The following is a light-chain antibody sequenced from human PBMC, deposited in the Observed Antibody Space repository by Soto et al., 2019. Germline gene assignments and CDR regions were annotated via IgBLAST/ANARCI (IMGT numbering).Light chain of an antibody. CDR2: EVT. J-gene: IGLJ2*01. CDR3: SSYIAASTLDVV. CDR1: SSDGNS. Sequence: QSVLTQPASVFGSPGRSITISCTGTSSDGNSVSWYQQHPGKAPKLIIYEVTRRPSGVSNRFSGSKSDYTASLAISGLQTDDEADYYCSSYIAASTLDVVFGGGTK. V-gene: IGLV2-14*01.